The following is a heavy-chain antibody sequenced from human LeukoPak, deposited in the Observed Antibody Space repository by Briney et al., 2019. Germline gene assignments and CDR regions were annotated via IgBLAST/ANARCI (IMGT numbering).Heavy chain of an antibody. Sequence: SETLSLTCAVYGGSFIGYYWSWISQPPGKGVEWIGEMNHSGSTNYNPSLKSRVTISVDTSKNQFSLKLTSVTAADTAVYYCARWSSNYDDSSGRRFDPWGQGTLVTVSS. CDR1: GGSFIGYY. V-gene: IGHV4-34*01. CDR2: MNHSGST. CDR3: ARWSSNYDDSSGRRFDP. J-gene: IGHJ5*02. D-gene: IGHD3-22*01.